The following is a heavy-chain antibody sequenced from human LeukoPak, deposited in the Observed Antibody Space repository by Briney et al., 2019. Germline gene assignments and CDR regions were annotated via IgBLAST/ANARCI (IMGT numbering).Heavy chain of an antibody. D-gene: IGHD5-18*01. J-gene: IGHJ4*02. CDR1: GGTISSTSYH. V-gene: IGHV4-39*02. CDR2: IYYSGNT. CDR3: AREGYSYGYGSGSLHFDY. Sequence: KPSETLSLTCSVSGGTISSTSYHWGWIRQPPGKGLEWIGSIYYSGNTYYNPSLKSRVTISVDTSKNQFSLRLSSVTAADTAVYYCAREGYSYGYGSGSLHFDYWGQGTLVTVSS.